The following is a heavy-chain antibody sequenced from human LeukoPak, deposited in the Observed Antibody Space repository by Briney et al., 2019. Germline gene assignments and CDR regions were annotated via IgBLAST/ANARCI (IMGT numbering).Heavy chain of an antibody. Sequence: GGSLRLSCAASGFTFSTYAMGWVRQAPGKGLEWVAVIWYDGSNKYYADSVKGRFTISRDNSKNTLYLQMNSLRAEDTAVYYCARSTVYSSGWYYFDYWGQGTLVTVSS. D-gene: IGHD6-19*01. CDR3: ARSTVYSSGWYYFDY. CDR1: GFTFSTYA. J-gene: IGHJ4*02. V-gene: IGHV3-33*08. CDR2: IWYDGSNK.